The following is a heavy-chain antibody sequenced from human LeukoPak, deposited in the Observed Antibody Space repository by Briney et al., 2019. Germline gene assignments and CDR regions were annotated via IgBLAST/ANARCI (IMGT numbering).Heavy chain of an antibody. V-gene: IGHV3-30*18. J-gene: IGHJ4*02. CDR1: GFTFSSYG. D-gene: IGHD3-10*01. Sequence: AGGSLRLSCAASGFTFSSYGMHWVRQAPGKGLEWVAVISYDGSNKYYADSVKGRFTISRDNSKNTLYLQMNSLRAEDTAVYYCAKDSSYGSGSFDYWGQGTLVTVSS. CDR3: AKDSSYGSGSFDY. CDR2: ISYDGSNK.